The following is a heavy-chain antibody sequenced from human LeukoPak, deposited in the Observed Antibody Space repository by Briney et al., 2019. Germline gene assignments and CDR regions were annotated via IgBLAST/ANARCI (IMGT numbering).Heavy chain of an antibody. V-gene: IGHV3-21*01. Sequence: PGGSLRLSCAASGFTFSSYSMNWVRQAPGKGLEWVSSISSSSSYIYYADSVKGRFTISRDNAKNSLYLQMNSLRAEDTAVYYCARESGDDYVWGTYPGYWGQGTLVTVSS. CDR1: GFTFSSYS. CDR3: ARESGDDYVWGTYPGY. CDR2: ISSSSSYI. J-gene: IGHJ4*02. D-gene: IGHD3-16*01.